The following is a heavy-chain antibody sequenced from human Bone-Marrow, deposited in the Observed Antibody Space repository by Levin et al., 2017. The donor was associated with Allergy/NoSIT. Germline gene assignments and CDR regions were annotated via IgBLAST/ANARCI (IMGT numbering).Heavy chain of an antibody. Sequence: GGSLRLSCAASGFTFDDYAMHWVRQAPGKGLEWVSGISWNSGSIGYADSVKGRFTISRDNAKNSLYLQMNSLRAEDTALYYCAFILSRNTDFDYWGQGTLVTVSS. D-gene: IGHD3-9*01. J-gene: IGHJ4*02. CDR3: AFILSRNTDFDY. CDR2: ISWNSGSI. V-gene: IGHV3-9*01. CDR1: GFTFDDYA.